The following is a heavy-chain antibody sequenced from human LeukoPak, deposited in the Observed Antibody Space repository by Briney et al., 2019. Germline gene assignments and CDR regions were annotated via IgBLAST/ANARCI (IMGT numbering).Heavy chain of an antibody. Sequence: GTSVKVSYKASGFTFTSSAMQWVRQARGQRLEWIGWIVVGSGNTNYAQKFQERVTITRDMSTSTAYMELSSLRSEDTAVYYCAAGTSYCSSTSCFTRAFDIWGQGTMVTVSS. J-gene: IGHJ3*02. CDR3: AAGTSYCSSTSCFTRAFDI. D-gene: IGHD2-2*01. CDR2: IVVGSGNT. V-gene: IGHV1-58*02. CDR1: GFTFTSSA.